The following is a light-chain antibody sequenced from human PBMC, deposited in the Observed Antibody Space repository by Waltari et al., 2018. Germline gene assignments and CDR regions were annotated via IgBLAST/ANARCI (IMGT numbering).Light chain of an antibody. J-gene: IGKJ4*01. CDR3: QQRSSWPLT. V-gene: IGKV3-11*01. CDR2: HAS. Sequence: EIVLTQSPATLSLSLGDRATLSCRASQNVGGYLAWFQQKPGQAPRLLIYHASNRATGLPARFSGSGSGTDFTLTISSLEPEDFAIYYCQQRSSWPLTFGGGTKVEI. CDR1: QNVGGY.